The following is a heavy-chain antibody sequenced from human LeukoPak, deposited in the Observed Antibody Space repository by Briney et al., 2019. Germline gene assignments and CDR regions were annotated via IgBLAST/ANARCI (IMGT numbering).Heavy chain of an antibody. J-gene: IGHJ5*02. CDR3: ARDELRNWFDP. CDR1: GFTFSSYW. Sequence: GGSLRLPCAASGFTFSSYWMSWVRQAPGKGLEWVANIKQDGSEKYYVDSVKGRFTISRDNAKNSLYLQMNSLRAEDTAVYYSARDELRNWFDPWGQGTLVTVSS. D-gene: IGHD3-10*01. CDR2: IKQDGSEK. V-gene: IGHV3-7*01.